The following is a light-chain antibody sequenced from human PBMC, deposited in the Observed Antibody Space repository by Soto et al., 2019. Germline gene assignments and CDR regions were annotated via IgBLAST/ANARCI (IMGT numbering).Light chain of an antibody. V-gene: IGLV2-11*01. Sequence: QSVLTQPRSVSGSPGQSVTISCTGTGSDVGAYKYVSWYQQNPGKAPKLMIYDVSERPSGVPDRFSGSKSGNMASLTISGLQAEDEAEYYCSSSTTSSTLVFGGGTKLTVL. CDR2: DVS. CDR1: GSDVGAYKY. J-gene: IGLJ3*02. CDR3: SSSTTSSTLV.